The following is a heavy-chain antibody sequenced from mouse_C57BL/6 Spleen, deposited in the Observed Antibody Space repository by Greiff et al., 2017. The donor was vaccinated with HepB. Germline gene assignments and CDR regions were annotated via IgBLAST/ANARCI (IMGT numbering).Heavy chain of an antibody. J-gene: IGHJ2*01. D-gene: IGHD2-4*01. V-gene: IGHV1-54*01. CDR1: GYAFTNYL. Sequence: QVQLQQSGAELVRPGTSVKVSCTASGYAFTNYLIEWVRQRPGQGLEWIGVINPGSGGTNYNEKFKGKATLTADKSSSTAYMQLSSLTSEDSAVYFCAAWIYYDYGGDYWGQGTTLTVSS. CDR3: AAWIYYDYGGDY. CDR2: INPGSGGT.